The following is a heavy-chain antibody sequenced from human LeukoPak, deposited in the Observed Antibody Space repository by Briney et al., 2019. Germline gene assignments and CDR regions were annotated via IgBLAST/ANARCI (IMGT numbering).Heavy chain of an antibody. CDR1: GFTFSSYA. CDR3: AREDVAAAGPLDY. D-gene: IGHD6-13*01. J-gene: IGHJ4*02. V-gene: IGHV3-30-3*01. Sequence: GGSLRLSCAASGFTFSSYAMHWVRQAPGKGLEWVAVISYDGSNKYYADSVKGRFTISRDNSKNTLYLQMNSLRAEDTAVYYCAREDVAAAGPLDYWGQGTLVTVSS. CDR2: ISYDGSNK.